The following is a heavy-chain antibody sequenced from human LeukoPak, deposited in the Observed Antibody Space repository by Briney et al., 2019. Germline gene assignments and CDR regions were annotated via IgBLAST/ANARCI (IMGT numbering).Heavy chain of an antibody. CDR2: ISSSSSYI. CDR1: GFTFDDYG. D-gene: IGHD1-1*01. CDR3: AREQTGYFDY. V-gene: IGHV3-21*01. J-gene: IGHJ4*02. Sequence: PGGSLRLSCAASGFTFDDYGMNWVRQAPGKGLEWVSSISSSSSYIYYADSVKGRFTISRDNGKNSLYLQMNSLRAEDTAVYYCAREQTGYFDYWGQGTLVTVSS.